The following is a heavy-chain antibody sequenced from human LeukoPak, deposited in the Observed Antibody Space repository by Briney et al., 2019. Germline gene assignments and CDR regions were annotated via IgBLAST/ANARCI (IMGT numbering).Heavy chain of an antibody. J-gene: IGHJ4*02. Sequence: SETLSLTCTVSGGSISSYYWNWIRQPAGKGLEWIGRIYSSGSTDYKPSLKSRVTMSVDMSKSQLFLKLSSVTAADTAVYYCARGGYSSGRAFDYWGQGTLVTVSS. CDR3: ARGGYSSGRAFDY. CDR1: GGSISSYY. V-gene: IGHV4-4*07. CDR2: IYSSGST. D-gene: IGHD6-19*01.